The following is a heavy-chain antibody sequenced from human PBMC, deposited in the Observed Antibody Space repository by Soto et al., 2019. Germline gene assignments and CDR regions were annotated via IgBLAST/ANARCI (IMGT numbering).Heavy chain of an antibody. J-gene: IGHJ6*02. D-gene: IGHD2-2*01. CDR1: GGTFSSYA. CDR2: IIPIFGTA. V-gene: IGHV1-69*12. CDR3: ARAASIVFGPAAMRYYYYGMDV. Sequence: QVQLVQSGAEVKKPGSSVKVSCKASGGTFSSYAISWVRQAPGQGLEWMGGIIPIFGTANYAQKFQGRVTIPADESTSTAYMELSSLRSEDTAVYYCARAASIVFGPAAMRYYYYGMDVWGQGTTVTVSS.